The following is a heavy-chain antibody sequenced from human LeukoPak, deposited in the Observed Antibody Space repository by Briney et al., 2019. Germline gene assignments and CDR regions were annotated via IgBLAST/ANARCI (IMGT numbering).Heavy chain of an antibody. CDR3: ARAYYGSGSYYQQRFDY. V-gene: IGHV3-21*01. J-gene: IGHJ4*02. D-gene: IGHD3-10*01. CDR1: GFTFSSYS. Sequence: GGSLRLSCAASGFTFSSYSMNWVRQAPGKGLEWVSSISSSSSYIYYADSVKGRFTISRDNAKNSLYLQMNSLRAEDTAVYYCARAYYGSGSYYQQRFDYWGQGTLVTVSS. CDR2: ISSSSSYI.